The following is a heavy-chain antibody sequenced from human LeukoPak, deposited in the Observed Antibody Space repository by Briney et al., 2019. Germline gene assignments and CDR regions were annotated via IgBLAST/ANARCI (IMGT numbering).Heavy chain of an antibody. Sequence: PGGPLRLSCAACGHTFSCYRMNWVRQAPGKGLEWGSYISGSSSTIYYADPVKARFTISRDNGKNTLDLQMNSLRAEDTAVYYCARGSTYYDSSGQVPFDYWGQGTLVTVSS. V-gene: IGHV3-48*01. J-gene: IGHJ4*02. CDR3: ARGSTYYDSSGQVPFDY. CDR2: ISGSSSTI. D-gene: IGHD3-22*01. CDR1: GHTFSCYR.